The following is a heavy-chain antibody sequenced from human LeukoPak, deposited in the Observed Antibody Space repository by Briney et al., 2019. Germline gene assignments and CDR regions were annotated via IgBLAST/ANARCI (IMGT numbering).Heavy chain of an antibody. CDR2: INPNSGGT. J-gene: IGHJ4*02. D-gene: IGHD3-10*01. CDR1: GCTFTGYY. V-gene: IGHV1-2*02. CDR3: ATGLFYYGSGSYHGGY. Sequence: ASVKVSCKASGCTFTGYYMHWVRQAPGQGLEWMGWINPNSGGTNYAQKFQGRVTMTRDTSISTAYMELSRLRSEDTAVYYCATGLFYYGSGSYHGGYWGQGTLVTVSS.